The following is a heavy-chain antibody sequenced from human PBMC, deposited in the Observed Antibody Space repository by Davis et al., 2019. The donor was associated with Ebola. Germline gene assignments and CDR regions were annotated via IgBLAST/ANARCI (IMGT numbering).Heavy chain of an antibody. J-gene: IGHJ4*02. Sequence: PSETLSLTCTVSGGSISSSSYYWGWIRQPPGKGLEWIGSIYYSGSTYYNPSLKSRVTISVDTSKNQFSLKLSSVTAADTAVYYCARRERSIAVGQTPFDYWGQGTLVTVSS. CDR3: ARRERSIAVGQTPFDY. CDR2: IYYSGST. D-gene: IGHD6-19*01. CDR1: GGSISSSSYY. V-gene: IGHV4-39*01.